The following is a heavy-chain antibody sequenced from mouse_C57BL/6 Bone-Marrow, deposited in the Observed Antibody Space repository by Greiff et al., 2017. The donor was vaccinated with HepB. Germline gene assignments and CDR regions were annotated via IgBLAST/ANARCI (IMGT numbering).Heavy chain of an antibody. Sequence: EVQLQQSGPELVKPGASVKISCKASGYTFTDYYMNWVKQSHGKSLEWIGDINPNNGGTSYNQKFKGKATLTVDKSSSTAYMELRSLTSEDSAVYYCARGGGLRRDYYAMDYWGQGTSVTVSS. CDR3: ARGGGLRRDYYAMDY. D-gene: IGHD2-2*01. CDR2: INPNNGGT. J-gene: IGHJ4*01. V-gene: IGHV1-26*01. CDR1: GYTFTDYY.